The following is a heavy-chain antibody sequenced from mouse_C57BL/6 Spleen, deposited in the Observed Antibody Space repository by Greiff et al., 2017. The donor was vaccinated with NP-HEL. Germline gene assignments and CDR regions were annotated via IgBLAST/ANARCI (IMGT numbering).Heavy chain of an antibody. J-gene: IGHJ4*01. V-gene: IGHV2-2*01. D-gene: IGHD2-5*01. Sequence: VKLQQSGPGLVQPSQSLSITCTVSGFSLTSYGVHWVRQSPGKGLEWLGVIWSGGSTDYNAAFISRLSISKDNSKSQVFFQMNSLQADDTAIYYCASYSNYGGYYAMDYWGQGTSVTVSS. CDR1: GFSLTSYG. CDR3: ASYSNYGGYYAMDY. CDR2: IWSGGST.